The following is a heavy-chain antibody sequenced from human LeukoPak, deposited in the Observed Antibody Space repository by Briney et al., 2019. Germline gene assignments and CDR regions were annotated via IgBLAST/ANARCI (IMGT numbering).Heavy chain of an antibody. V-gene: IGHV3-30*18. Sequence: GRSLRLSCAASGFSLKDYNMHWVRQAPGKGLEWVAVITYDGSNKYYTDSVKGRFTISRDNSKTTLYLQMNSLRAEDTAVYYCAKVRWDNSGWYYLDSWGQGTLVTVSS. CDR3: AKVRWDNSGWYYLDS. D-gene: IGHD6-19*01. CDR1: GFSLKDYN. J-gene: IGHJ4*02. CDR2: ITYDGSNK.